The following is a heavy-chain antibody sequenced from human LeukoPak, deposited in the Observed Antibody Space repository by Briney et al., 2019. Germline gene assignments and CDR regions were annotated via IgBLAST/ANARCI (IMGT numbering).Heavy chain of an antibody. CDR2: ISFSSSFT. J-gene: IGHJ4*02. Sequence: GGSLRLSCAASGFPFDDYRMNWVRQAPGKGLEWVSYISFSSSFTFYADSVKGRFTISRDNTNNSVYLQMSSLRVEDTGVYYCASTPLKIQPAAWGQGTLVAVSS. CDR3: ASTPLKIQPAA. V-gene: IGHV3-21*05. D-gene: IGHD5-18*01. CDR1: GFPFDDYR.